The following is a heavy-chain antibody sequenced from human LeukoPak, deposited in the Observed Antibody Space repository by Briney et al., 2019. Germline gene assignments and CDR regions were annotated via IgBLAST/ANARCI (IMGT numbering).Heavy chain of an antibody. CDR2: ISAYNGNT. D-gene: IGHD3-10*01. J-gene: IGHJ4*02. CDR3: ARSITMVRGVIRPFPPPGY. CDR1: GYTFTSYG. Sequence: ASVKVSCKASGYTFTSYGISWVRQAPGQGLEWMGWISAYNGNTNYAQKLQGRVTMTTDTSTSTAYMELRSLRSDDTAVYYCARSITMVRGVIRPFPPPGYWGQGTLVTVSS. V-gene: IGHV1-18*01.